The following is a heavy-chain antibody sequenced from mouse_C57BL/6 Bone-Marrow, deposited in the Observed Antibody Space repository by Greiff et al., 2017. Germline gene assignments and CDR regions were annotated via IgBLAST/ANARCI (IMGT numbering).Heavy chain of an antibody. CDR2: IRLKSDNYAT. J-gene: IGHJ2*01. D-gene: IGHD1-1*01. V-gene: IGHV6-3*01. Sequence: EVKVEESGGGLVQPGGSMKLSCVASGFTFSNYWMNWVRQSPEKGLEWVAQIRLKSDNYATNYAESVKGRFTISIDVSKSSVDRQMYNLRAEDTGIYYCTCPRGSSYVYFDYWGQGTTLTVSS. CDR3: TCPRGSSYVYFDY. CDR1: GFTFSNYW.